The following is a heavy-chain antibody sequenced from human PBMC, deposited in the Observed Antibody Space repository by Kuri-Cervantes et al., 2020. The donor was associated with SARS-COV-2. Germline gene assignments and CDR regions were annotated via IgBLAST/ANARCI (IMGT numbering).Heavy chain of an antibody. D-gene: IGHD3-10*01. CDR3: ARYGASGRPLHGYLDY. V-gene: IGHV1-46*01. Sequence: ASVKVSCKATGYTFTSYCMHWVRQAPGQGLEWMGIINPNGGSTGYAQKFHSRVTMTTDTSTNTVYMGLSSQGTDDTSVYYCARYGASGRPLHGYLDYWGQGTLVTVSS. J-gene: IGHJ4*01. CDR1: GYTFTSYC. CDR2: INPNGGST.